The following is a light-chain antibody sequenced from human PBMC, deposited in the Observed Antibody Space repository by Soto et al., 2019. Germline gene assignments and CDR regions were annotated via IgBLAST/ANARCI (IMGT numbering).Light chain of an antibody. J-gene: IGKJ1*01. Sequence: IVVTQSPATLSLSPGERATLSCRASQSVSSYLVWYQQKPGQAPRLLMSDASNRATGIPARFSGSGSGTDFTLTISSLEPEDFAVYYCQQRSNWPRTFGQGTKVDIK. V-gene: IGKV3-11*01. CDR2: DAS. CDR3: QQRSNWPRT. CDR1: QSVSSY.